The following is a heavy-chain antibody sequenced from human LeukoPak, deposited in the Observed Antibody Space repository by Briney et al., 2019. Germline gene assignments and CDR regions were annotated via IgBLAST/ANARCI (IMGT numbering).Heavy chain of an antibody. Sequence: GGSLRLSCAASGFTFSSYSMNWVRQAPVKGLEWVSSISSSSSYIYYADSVKGRFTISGDNAKNSLYLRMNSLRAEDTAVYYCARESSGCYGDYWGQGTLVTVSS. V-gene: IGHV3-21*01. J-gene: IGHJ4*02. CDR2: ISSSSSYI. CDR1: GFTFSSYS. D-gene: IGHD6-19*01. CDR3: ARESSGCYGDY.